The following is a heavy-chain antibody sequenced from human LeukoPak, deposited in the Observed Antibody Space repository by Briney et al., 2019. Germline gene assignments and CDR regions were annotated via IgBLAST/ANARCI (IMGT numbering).Heavy chain of an antibody. V-gene: IGHV4-59*08. Sequence: SSETLSLTCTVSGGFTSPYKWNWIRQPPGKGLEWIGYIYNSGSTYYNPSLKSRVTISVDTSKNQFSLKLSSVTAADTAVYYCARHSSSWYDLVDYWGQGTLVTVSS. CDR1: GGFTSPYK. CDR2: IYNSGST. CDR3: ARHSSSWYDLVDY. J-gene: IGHJ4*02. D-gene: IGHD6-13*01.